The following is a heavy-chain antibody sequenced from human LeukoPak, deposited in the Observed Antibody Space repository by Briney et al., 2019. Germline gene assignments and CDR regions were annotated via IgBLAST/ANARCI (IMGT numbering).Heavy chain of an antibody. CDR3: ARDPSSSWYAAYYYYYMDV. CDR1: GYTFSDYY. D-gene: IGHD6-13*01. Sequence: GASVKVSCKASGYTFSDYYMHWVRQAPGQGLEWMGWINPNSGGTNYAQKFQGRVTMTRDTSISTAYMELSRLRSDDTAVYYCARDPSSSWYAAYYYYYMDVWGKGTTVTVSS. V-gene: IGHV1-2*02. CDR2: INPNSGGT. J-gene: IGHJ6*03.